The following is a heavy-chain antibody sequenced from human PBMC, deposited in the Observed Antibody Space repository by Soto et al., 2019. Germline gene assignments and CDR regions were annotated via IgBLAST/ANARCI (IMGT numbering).Heavy chain of an antibody. CDR3: ASGNYYDSRTLDY. J-gene: IGHJ4*02. CDR2: INHSGST. D-gene: IGHD3-22*01. CDR1: GASISVHSYY. Sequence: SETLSLTCTVSGASISVHSYYWSWIRQPPGKGLEWIGEINHSGSTNYNPSLKSRVTISVDTSKNQFSLKLSSVTAADTAVYYCASGNYYDSRTLDYWGQGTLVTVSS. V-gene: IGHV4-34*01.